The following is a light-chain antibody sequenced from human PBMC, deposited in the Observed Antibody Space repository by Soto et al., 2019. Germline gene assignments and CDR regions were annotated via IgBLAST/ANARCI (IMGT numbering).Light chain of an antibody. CDR1: QSVSNN. CDR3: QQYNNWPPIT. CDR2: GAS. V-gene: IGKV3-15*01. J-gene: IGKJ5*01. Sequence: EIVMTQSPATLSVSPGERATLSCRASQSVSNNLAWYQQKPGQAPRLLIYGASTRATGIPARFSGSGSGTEFTLTISSLESEDLAVYYFQQYNNWPPITFGQGTRLDIE.